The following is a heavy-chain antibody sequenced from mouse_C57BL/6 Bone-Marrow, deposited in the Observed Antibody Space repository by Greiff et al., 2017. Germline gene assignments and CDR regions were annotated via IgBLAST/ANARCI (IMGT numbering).Heavy chain of an antibody. CDR1: GYTFTSYG. V-gene: IGHV1-81*01. J-gene: IGHJ2*01. CDR3: AILLWLRPEDFDY. D-gene: IGHD2-2*01. Sequence: QVQLQQSGAELARPGASVKLSCKASGYTFTSYGISWVKQRTGQGLEWIGEIYPRSGNTYYNEKFKGKATLTADKSSSTAYMELRSLTSEDSAVXFCAILLWLRPEDFDYWGQGTTLTVSS. CDR2: IYPRSGNT.